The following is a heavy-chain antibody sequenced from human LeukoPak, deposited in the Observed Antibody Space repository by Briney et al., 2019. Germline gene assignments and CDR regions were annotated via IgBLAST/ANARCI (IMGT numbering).Heavy chain of an antibody. D-gene: IGHD6-13*01. Sequence: SETLSLTCAVSGGSISSYYWSWIRQPAGKGLEWIGRIYTSGSTNYNPSPKSRVTMSVDTSKNQFSLKLSSVTAADTAVYYCARDFDRYSSSWYTNWGQGTLVTVSS. CDR1: GGSISSYY. CDR3: ARDFDRYSSSWYTN. V-gene: IGHV4-4*07. CDR2: IYTSGST. J-gene: IGHJ4*02.